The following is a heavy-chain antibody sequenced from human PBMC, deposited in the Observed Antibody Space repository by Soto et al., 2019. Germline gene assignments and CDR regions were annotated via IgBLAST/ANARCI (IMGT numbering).Heavy chain of an antibody. D-gene: IGHD5-12*01. V-gene: IGHV3-30*18. CDR2: ISYDGSNK. CDR3: AKAGRIVATIGYFQH. J-gene: IGHJ1*01. CDR1: GFTFSSYG. Sequence: QVQLVESGGGVVQPGRSLRLSCAASGFTFSSYGMHWVRQAPGKGLEWVAVISYDGSNKYYADSVKGRFTISRDNSKYTLYLQMNSLRAEDTAVYYCAKAGRIVATIGYFQHWGQGTLVTVSS.